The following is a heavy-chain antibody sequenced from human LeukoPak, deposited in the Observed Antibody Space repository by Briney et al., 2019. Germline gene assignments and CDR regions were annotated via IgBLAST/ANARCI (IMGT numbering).Heavy chain of an antibody. D-gene: IGHD3-10*01. CDR3: ARDAYYGPENWFDP. V-gene: IGHV3-7*03. CDR1: GFTFSSYW. CDR2: IKQDGSEK. Sequence: GGSLRLSCAASGFTFSSYWMSWVRQAPAQGLEWVANIKQDGSEKYYVDSVKGRFAISRDNAKNSLYLQMNSLRAEDTAVYYCARDAYYGPENWFDPWGQGPLVTVSS. J-gene: IGHJ5*02.